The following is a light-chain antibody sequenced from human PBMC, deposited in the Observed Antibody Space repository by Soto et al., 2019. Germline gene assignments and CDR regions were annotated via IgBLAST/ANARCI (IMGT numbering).Light chain of an antibody. V-gene: IGKV1-33*01. CDR1: QDISNY. J-gene: IGKJ5*01. CDR3: QQYDNLPPGT. Sequence: DIQMTQSPSSLSASVGDRVTITCQASQDISNYLNWYQQKPGKAPKLLIYDASNLETGVPSRFSGSGSGTGFTFTISSLQPEDIATYYCQQYDNLPPGTFGQGTRLEIK. CDR2: DAS.